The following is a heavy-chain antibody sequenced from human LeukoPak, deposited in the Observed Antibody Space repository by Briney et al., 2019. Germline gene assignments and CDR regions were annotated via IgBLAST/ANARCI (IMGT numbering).Heavy chain of an antibody. CDR3: ARDGISRGSGTYYNA. Sequence: GRSLRLSCAASGFTFSTYAMHWVRQAPGKGLEWATLISYDGSNKYYADSVKGRFTVSRDNSKNTLYLQMNSLRAEDTAVYYCARDGISRGSGTYYNAWGEGTLVTVSS. CDR2: ISYDGSNK. D-gene: IGHD3-10*01. V-gene: IGHV3-30*01. J-gene: IGHJ5*02. CDR1: GFTFSTYA.